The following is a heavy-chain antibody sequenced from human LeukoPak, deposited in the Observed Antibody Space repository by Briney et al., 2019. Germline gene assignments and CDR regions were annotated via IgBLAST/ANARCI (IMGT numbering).Heavy chain of an antibody. CDR1: GFTFSSYS. V-gene: IGHV3-48*04. CDR3: ARDRSRYYYGSGSYSDFDY. D-gene: IGHD3-10*01. J-gene: IGHJ4*02. Sequence: PGGSLRLSCAASGFTFSSYSMNWVRQAPGKGLEWVSYISSSSSTIYYADSVKGRFTISRDNAKNSLYLQMNSLRAEDTAVYYCARDRSRYYYGSGSYSDFDYWGQGTLVTVSS. CDR2: ISSSSSTI.